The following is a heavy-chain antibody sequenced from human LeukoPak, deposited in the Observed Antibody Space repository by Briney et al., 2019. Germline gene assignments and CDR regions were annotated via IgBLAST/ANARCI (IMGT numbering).Heavy chain of an antibody. D-gene: IGHD5-24*01. CDR3: AKDRGWLQFDY. Sequence: GGSLRLSCAASGFTFSHHWMDWVRQAPGKGLEWVADIKTDGSEKYHVDSVKGRLTISRDNAKNELYLQMSNLRVEDTGIYYCAKDRGWLQFDYWGQGILVTVSS. V-gene: IGHV3-7*04. CDR1: GFTFSHHW. J-gene: IGHJ4*02. CDR2: IKTDGSEK.